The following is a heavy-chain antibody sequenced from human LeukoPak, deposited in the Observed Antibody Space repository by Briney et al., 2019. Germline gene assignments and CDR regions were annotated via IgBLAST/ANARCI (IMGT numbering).Heavy chain of an antibody. CDR3: ARGIVLVGAADY. CDR1: GFAVSSNY. CDR2: IYSGGST. V-gene: IGHV3-66*02. J-gene: IGHJ4*02. D-gene: IGHD1-26*01. Sequence: GGSLRLSCAASGFAVSSNYMSWVRQAPGKGLEWVSVIYSGGSTYYADSVKGRFAISRDNSKNTLYLQMNSLRAEDTAVYYCARGIVLVGAADYWGQGTLVTVSS.